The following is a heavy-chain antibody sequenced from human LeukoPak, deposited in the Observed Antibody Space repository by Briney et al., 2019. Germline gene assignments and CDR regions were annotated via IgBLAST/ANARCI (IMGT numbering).Heavy chain of an antibody. CDR1: GVSISSDVYY. CDR3: AEDRGLVGERYSYQFYGMDV. D-gene: IGHD3-9*01. CDR2: ISYSGGT. V-gene: IGHV4-31*03. Sequence: PSETLSLTCTVSGVSISSDVYYWSWVRQHPEKGLVWIGYISYSGGTLYNPSLKSRVAISIDTSKNQFSLRLRSVTAADTAVYYCAEDRGLVGERYSYQFYGMDVWGQGTAVTVSS. J-gene: IGHJ6*01.